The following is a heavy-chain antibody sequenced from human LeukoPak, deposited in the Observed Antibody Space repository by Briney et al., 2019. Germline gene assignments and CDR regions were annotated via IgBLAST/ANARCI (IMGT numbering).Heavy chain of an antibody. CDR1: GFTFSSYE. D-gene: IGHD3-10*01. CDR2: ISSSGSTI. V-gene: IGHV3-48*03. Sequence: GGSLRLSCAASGFTFSSYEMNWVRQAPGKGLEWVSYISSSGSTIYYADSVKGRFIISRDNAKNSLYLQMNSLRAEDTAVYYCARGYYGSGSRHFGYWGQGTLVTVSS. CDR3: ARGYYGSGSRHFGY. J-gene: IGHJ4*02.